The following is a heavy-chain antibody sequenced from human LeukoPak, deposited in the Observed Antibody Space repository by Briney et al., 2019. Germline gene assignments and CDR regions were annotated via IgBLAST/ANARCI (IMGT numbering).Heavy chain of an antibody. CDR3: ARQLGTYYYYYMDV. V-gene: IGHV4-39*01. D-gene: IGHD7-27*01. CDR2: IYYSGST. Sequence: KPSETLSLTCTVSGGSISSSSYYWGWIRQPPGKGLEWIGSIYYSGSTYYNPSLKSRVTISVDTSKNQFSLKLSSVTAADTAVYYCARQLGTYYYYYMDVWGKGTTVTISS. CDR1: GGSISSSSYY. J-gene: IGHJ6*03.